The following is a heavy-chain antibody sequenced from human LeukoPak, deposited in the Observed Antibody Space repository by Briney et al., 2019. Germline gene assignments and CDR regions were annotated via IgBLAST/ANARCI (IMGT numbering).Heavy chain of an antibody. CDR2: INPNSGAT. CDR1: GYTFTGYY. J-gene: IGHJ4*02. Sequence: ASVKVSCKASGYTFTGYYMSWVRQAPGQGFEWMGWINPNSGATNYAQKFQGRVTMTRDTSISTAYMELSRLRSDDTAVYYCARGGSGSSFDYWGQGTLVTVPS. V-gene: IGHV1-2*02. CDR3: ARGGSGSSFDY. D-gene: IGHD6-6*01.